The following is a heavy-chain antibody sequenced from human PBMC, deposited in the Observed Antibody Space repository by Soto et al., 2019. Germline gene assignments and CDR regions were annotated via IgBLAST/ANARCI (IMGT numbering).Heavy chain of an antibody. Sequence: QVQLQESGPGLVKPSQTLSLTCTVSGGSISSGGYYWSWIRQHPGKGLEWIGYIYYSGSTYYNPSLKSRVTISRDPSKSQFSLQLSSVTAADTAVYYCARFRRREYSYYSMYVSGQGTTVTVSS. CDR1: GGSISSGGYY. J-gene: IGHJ6*02. CDR2: IYYSGST. CDR3: ARFRRREYSYYSMYV. V-gene: IGHV4-31*03.